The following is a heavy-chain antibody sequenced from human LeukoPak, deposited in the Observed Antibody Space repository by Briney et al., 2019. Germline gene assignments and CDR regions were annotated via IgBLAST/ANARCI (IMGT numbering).Heavy chain of an antibody. CDR1: GGSIGTYY. CDR2: IYVTGT. Sequence: PSETLSLTCTVSGGSIGTYYWSWIRQSPGKGLEWIGYIYVTGTRYNPYLQSRVTISVDRSRNQFFLKMSSVTAADTAVYYCARHIGGGIEDMDVWGKGTKIIVSS. V-gene: IGHV4-59*08. D-gene: IGHD3-16*02. CDR3: ARHIGGGIEDMDV. J-gene: IGHJ6*03.